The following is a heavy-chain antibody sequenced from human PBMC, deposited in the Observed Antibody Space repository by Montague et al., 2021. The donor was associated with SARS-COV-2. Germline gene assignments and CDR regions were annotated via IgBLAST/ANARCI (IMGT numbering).Heavy chain of an antibody. CDR2: IYYSGST. CDR1: GGSISSGSYY. J-gene: IGHJ3*02. D-gene: IGHD3-22*01. CDR3: ARVRGITMIVVVIAGAFDI. V-gene: IGHV4-30-4*08. Sequence: TLSLTCTVSGGSISSGSYYWSWIRQHPGKGLEWIGYIYYSGSTYYNPSLKSRVTISVDTSKNQFSLKLSSVTAADTAVYYCARVRGITMIVVVIAGAFDIWGQGTMVTVSS.